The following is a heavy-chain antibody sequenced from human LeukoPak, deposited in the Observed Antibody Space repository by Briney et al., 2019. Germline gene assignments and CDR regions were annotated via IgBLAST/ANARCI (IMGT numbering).Heavy chain of an antibody. V-gene: IGHV3-74*01. CDR3: ATDLAGLFDY. Sequence: GGSVRLSCAASGFTFSTYLMHWVSQAPGEGLVWVSRSNPDGPTTSYADSVKGRFTISRDNARNTLFLQMNSLRVDDTAVYYCATDLAGLFDYWGRGTLVSVSS. J-gene: IGHJ4*02. CDR1: GFTFSTYL. CDR2: SNPDGPTT.